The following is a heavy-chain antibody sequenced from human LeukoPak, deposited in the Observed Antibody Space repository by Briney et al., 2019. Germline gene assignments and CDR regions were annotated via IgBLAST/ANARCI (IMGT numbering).Heavy chain of an antibody. D-gene: IGHD6-13*01. V-gene: IGHV3-21*01. Sequence: GGSLRLSCAASGFTFSSYSMNWVRQAPGKGLEWVSSISSSSSYIYYADSVKGRFTVSRDNAKNSLYLQMNSLRAEDTAVYYCARAFLYSSSWYAGYWGQGTLVTVSS. J-gene: IGHJ4*02. CDR1: GFTFSSYS. CDR2: ISSSSSYI. CDR3: ARAFLYSSSWYAGY.